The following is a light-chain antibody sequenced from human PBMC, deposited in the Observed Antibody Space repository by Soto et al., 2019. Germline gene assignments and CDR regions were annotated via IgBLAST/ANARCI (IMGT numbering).Light chain of an antibody. CDR3: SSYTGTSALIL. CDR1: SSDVAGYDY. CDR2: EVS. V-gene: IGLV2-14*01. J-gene: IGLJ2*01. Sequence: QSVVTQPASVSGSPGQSITISCTGTSSDVAGYDYVSWYQQYPGKAPRLIIYEVSNRPSGVSNRFSGSKSGNTASLTISGLRAEDEGDYFCSSYTGTSALILFGGGTKLTVL.